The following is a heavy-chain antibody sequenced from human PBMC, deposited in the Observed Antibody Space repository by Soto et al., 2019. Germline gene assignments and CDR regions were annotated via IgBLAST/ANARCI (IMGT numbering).Heavy chain of an antibody. CDR3: ARDARGDEAPMEY. Sequence: GASVKVSCKASGYTFTGYYMHWVRQAPGQGLEWMGWINPNSGGTNYAQKFQGWVTMTRDTSISTAYMELSRLRSDDTAVYYCARDARGDEAPMEYWGQGTLVTVCS. CDR2: INPNSGGT. D-gene: IGHD2-8*01. J-gene: IGHJ4*02. V-gene: IGHV1-2*04. CDR1: GYTFTGYY.